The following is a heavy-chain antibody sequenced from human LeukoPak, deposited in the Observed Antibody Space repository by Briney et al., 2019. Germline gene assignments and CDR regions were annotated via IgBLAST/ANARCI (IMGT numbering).Heavy chain of an antibody. V-gene: IGHV3-21*01. CDR3: ASDIASARSRAAGNY. J-gene: IGHJ4*02. D-gene: IGHD6-13*01. Sequence: AGGSLRLSCAASGFTFSSYAMSWVRQAPGKGLEWVSSISSSSSYIYYADSVKGRFTISRDNAKNSLYLQMNSLRAEDTAVYYCASDIASARSRAAGNYWGQGTLVTVSS. CDR1: GFTFSSYA. CDR2: ISSSSSYI.